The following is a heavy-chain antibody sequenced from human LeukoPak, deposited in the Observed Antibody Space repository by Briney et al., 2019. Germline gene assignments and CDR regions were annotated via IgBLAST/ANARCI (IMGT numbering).Heavy chain of an antibody. CDR3: AKDLRSLYYDILTGYGPDAFDI. V-gene: IGHV3-23*01. CDR1: GFTFSSYG. CDR2: ISGGGGST. D-gene: IGHD3-9*01. J-gene: IGHJ3*02. Sequence: GGTLRLSCAASGFTFSSYGMSWVRQAPGKGLEWVSAISGGGGSTYYADSVKGRFTISRDNSKNTLYLQMNSLRAEDTAVYYCAKDLRSLYYDILTGYGPDAFDIWGQGTMVTVSS.